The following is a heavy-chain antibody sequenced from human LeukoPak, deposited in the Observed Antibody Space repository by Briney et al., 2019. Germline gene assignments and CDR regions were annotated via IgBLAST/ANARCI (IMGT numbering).Heavy chain of an antibody. Sequence: GGSLRLSCAASGFTFSSYGMHWVRQAPEEGLGWEAVISYDGSNKYYADSVKGRFTIARDNSKNTLYLQMNSHRAEDTPVYYCAKSSSTTWGTFDYWGQGTVVTVSS. CDR2: ISYDGSNK. CDR3: AKSSSTTWGTFDY. V-gene: IGHV3-30*18. J-gene: IGHJ4*02. D-gene: IGHD2-2*01. CDR1: GFTFSSYG.